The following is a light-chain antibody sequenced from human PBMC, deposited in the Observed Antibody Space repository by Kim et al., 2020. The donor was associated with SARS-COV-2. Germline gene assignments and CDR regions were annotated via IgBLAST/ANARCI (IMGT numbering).Light chain of an antibody. CDR1: QGISSW. V-gene: IGKV1-12*01. CDR2: AAS. CDR3: QQSNSFPRT. J-gene: IGKJ4*02. Sequence: DIPMPQSPSSVSASVGDRVTITCRASQGISSWLAWYQQKSGKAPNLLIYAASSLQVGVPSRFSGSGSGTDFTLTIYSLQPEDFATYYCQQSNSFPRTFGGGTKVDIK.